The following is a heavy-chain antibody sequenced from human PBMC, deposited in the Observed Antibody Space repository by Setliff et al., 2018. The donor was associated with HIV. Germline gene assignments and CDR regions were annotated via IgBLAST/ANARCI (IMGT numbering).Heavy chain of an antibody. Sequence: PGGSLRLSCAASGFSVSNNYMNWVRQAPGKGPEWLSIMYSAGNIYYADSVKGRFTISRDNSKNTVYLQMDSLRNEDTGIYYCAKADDGAAAGPAPWGQGTLVTVPQ. CDR2: MYSAGNI. J-gene: IGHJ5*02. CDR3: AKADDGAAAGPAP. V-gene: IGHV3-53*05. D-gene: IGHD6-13*01. CDR1: GFSVSNNY.